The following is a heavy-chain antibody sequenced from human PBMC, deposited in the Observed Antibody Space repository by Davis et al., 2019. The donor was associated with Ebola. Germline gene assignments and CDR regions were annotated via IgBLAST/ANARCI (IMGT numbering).Heavy chain of an antibody. D-gene: IGHD5-24*01. CDR2: TTDWTSTI. J-gene: IGHJ4*02. Sequence: GESLKISCAASGFTFSSYGMNWVRQAPGKGLEWVSFTTDWTSTIYFADSVKGRFTMSRDNAKNSVYLQMNSLRDEDTAVYYCARGDGYNLDYWGQGTLVTVSS. V-gene: IGHV3-48*02. CDR3: ARGDGYNLDY. CDR1: GFTFSSYG.